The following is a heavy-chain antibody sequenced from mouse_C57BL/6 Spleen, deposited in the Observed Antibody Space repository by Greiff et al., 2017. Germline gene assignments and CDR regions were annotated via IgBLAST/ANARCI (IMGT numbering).Heavy chain of an antibody. CDR3: ARRGTVTTGGFDY. CDR1: GYAFSSYW. D-gene: IGHD2-2*01. J-gene: IGHJ2*01. Sequence: QVQLKQSGAELVKPGASVKISCKASGYAFSSYWMNWVKQRPGKGLEWIGQIYPGDGDTNYNGKFKGKATLTADKSSSTAYMQLSSLTSEDSAVYFCARRGTVTTGGFDYWGQGTTLTVSS. V-gene: IGHV1-80*01. CDR2: IYPGDGDT.